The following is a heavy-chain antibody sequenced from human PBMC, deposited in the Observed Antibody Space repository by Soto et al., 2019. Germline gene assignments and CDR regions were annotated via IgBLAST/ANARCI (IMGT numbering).Heavy chain of an antibody. D-gene: IGHD3-10*01. CDR2: IYYSGTT. Sequence: QVQLQESGPGLVKPSQTLSLTCTVSGGSISSGVYYWSWIRQHPGKVLEWIGYIYYSGTTYYNPSTKIRLTIPVDTSKNEFSLKLRSVTDAAKDVYYCARIASSAHGEFSDWGQGTLVTVSS. V-gene: IGHV4-31*03. CDR3: ARIASSAHGEFSD. J-gene: IGHJ4*02. CDR1: GGSISSGVYY.